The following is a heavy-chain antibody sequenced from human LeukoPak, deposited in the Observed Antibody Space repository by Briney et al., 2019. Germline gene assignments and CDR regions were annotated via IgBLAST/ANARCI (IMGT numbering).Heavy chain of an antibody. CDR2: MSHSSIP. CDR3: AGGRLGGSGSYYNVLDY. J-gene: IGHJ4*02. Sequence: PSGTLSLTCTVSGGSISTYYWSWVRQPPGKGLGWIGYMSHSSIPRSSPTQKSRVAIPVDMYKYQFSLKLSSVTAADTAVYYCAGGRLGGSGSYYNVLDYWGQGTLVTVSS. V-gene: IGHV4-59*01. CDR1: GGSISTYY. D-gene: IGHD3-10*01.